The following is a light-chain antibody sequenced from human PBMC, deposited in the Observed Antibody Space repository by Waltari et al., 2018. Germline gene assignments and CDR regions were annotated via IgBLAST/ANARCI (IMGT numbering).Light chain of an antibody. V-gene: IGKV3-20*01. CDR2: GAS. J-gene: IGKJ3*01. Sequence: EIVLTQPPGTLSSSPGEGATLSCRASQSVSSSYLAWYQQKPGQAPRLLIYGASSRATGIPDRFSGSGSGTDFTLTISRLEPEDFAVYYCQQYGSSRFTFGPGTKVEIK. CDR3: QQYGSSRFT. CDR1: QSVSSSY.